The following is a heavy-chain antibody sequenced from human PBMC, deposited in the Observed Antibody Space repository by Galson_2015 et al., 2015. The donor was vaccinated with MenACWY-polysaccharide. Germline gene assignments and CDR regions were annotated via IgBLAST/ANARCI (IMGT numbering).Heavy chain of an antibody. J-gene: IGHJ4*02. CDR1: GYTFIGYY. D-gene: IGHD5-12*01. CDR3: ARDQGGYSGYDYGGPDY. CDR2: INPSSGGT. V-gene: IGHV1-2*02. Sequence: SVKVSCKASGYTFIGYYMHWVRQAPGQGLEWMGWINPSSGGTNYAQKFQGRVTMTRDTSISTAYMELSRLRSDDTAVYYCARDQGGYSGYDYGGPDYWGQGTLVTVSS.